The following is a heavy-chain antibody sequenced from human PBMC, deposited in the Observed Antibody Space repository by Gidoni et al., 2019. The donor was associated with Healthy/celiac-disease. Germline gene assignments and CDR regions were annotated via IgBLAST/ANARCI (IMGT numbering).Heavy chain of an antibody. V-gene: IGHV3-23*01. J-gene: IGHJ4*02. CDR2: ISGSGGSK. Sequence: EVQLLESGGGLVQPGGSLRLSCAASGFTFGRSAMSWVRQAPGKGLGWVSAISGSGGSKYYADSGKGRFTISRDNSKNTLYLQMNSLRAEDTAVYYCAKYATLGYCSGGSCYVLDYWGQGTLVTVSS. CDR1: GFTFGRSA. CDR3: AKYATLGYCSGGSCYVLDY. D-gene: IGHD2-15*01.